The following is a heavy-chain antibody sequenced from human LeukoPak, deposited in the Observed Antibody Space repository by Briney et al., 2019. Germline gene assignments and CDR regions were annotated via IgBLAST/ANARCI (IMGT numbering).Heavy chain of an antibody. CDR2: INPDGGST. V-gene: IGHV1-46*01. Sequence: ASVKVSCKASGYTFTSYWIQWVRQAPGQGLEWMGLINPDGGSTAYAHRFQGRVIMARDTSTSTAYMDLSSLRSEDTAVYHCARAPRNSSTMLDFWGQGTLVTISS. CDR3: ARAPRNSSTMLDF. D-gene: IGHD6-13*01. J-gene: IGHJ4*02. CDR1: GYTFTSYW.